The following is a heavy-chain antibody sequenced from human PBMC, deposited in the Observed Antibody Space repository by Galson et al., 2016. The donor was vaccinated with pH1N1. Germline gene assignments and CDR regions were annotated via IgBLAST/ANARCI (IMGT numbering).Heavy chain of an antibody. CDR3: TRDLGRRREF. J-gene: IGHJ4*02. V-gene: IGHV1-46*01. D-gene: IGHD1-26*01. CDR2: IDPSGGGT. Sequence: SVKVSCKASGYTFTTSYIHWVRQAPGEGLEWMGVIDPSGGGTTYAQKFQARVTMTRDTPTSTVYLDLSRLKSEDTSVYYCTRDLGRRREFWGQGTLVTVSS. CDR1: GYTFTTSY.